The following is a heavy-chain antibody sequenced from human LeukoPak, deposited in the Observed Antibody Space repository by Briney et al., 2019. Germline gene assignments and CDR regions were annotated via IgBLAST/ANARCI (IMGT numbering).Heavy chain of an antibody. V-gene: IGHV3-15*01. Sequence: GGSLRLSCAASGLTFSNAWMSWVRQAPGQGLEWVARIKTKTDGETTDYAAPVKGRFTISRDDSKNTLYLQMNSLKTEDTAVYYCTTDYYDYVWGSYRPDYWGQGTLVTVSS. CDR3: TTDYYDYVWGSYRPDY. J-gene: IGHJ4*02. D-gene: IGHD3-16*02. CDR1: GLTFSNAW. CDR2: IKTKTDGETT.